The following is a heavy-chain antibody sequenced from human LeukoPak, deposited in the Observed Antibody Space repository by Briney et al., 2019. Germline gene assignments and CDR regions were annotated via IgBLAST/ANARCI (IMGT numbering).Heavy chain of an antibody. Sequence: SVKVSCKASGGTFSSYAISWVRQAPGQGLEWMGGIIPIFGTANYAQKFQGRVTITADKFTSTAYMELSSLRSEDTAVYYCAGEGGYYYGSGSPSDPWGQGTLVTVSS. CDR1: GGTFSSYA. V-gene: IGHV1-69*06. J-gene: IGHJ5*02. CDR3: AGEGGYYYGSGSPSDP. CDR2: IIPIFGTA. D-gene: IGHD3-10*01.